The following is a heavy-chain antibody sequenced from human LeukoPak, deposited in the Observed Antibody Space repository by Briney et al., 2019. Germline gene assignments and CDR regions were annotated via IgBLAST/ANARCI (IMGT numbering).Heavy chain of an antibody. D-gene: IGHD3-22*01. CDR1: GFNFEDYT. CDR3: VKDLSYESSGYVFDH. Sequence: GGSLRLSCAASGFNFEDYTMHWLRQAPGKTLEWVSLISWDGTPYYTDSVKGRFTISRDNSKNSLYLQMDTLRSEDAAFYYCVKDLSYESSGYVFDHWGQGTLVTVSS. V-gene: IGHV3-43*01. CDR2: ISWDGTP. J-gene: IGHJ4*02.